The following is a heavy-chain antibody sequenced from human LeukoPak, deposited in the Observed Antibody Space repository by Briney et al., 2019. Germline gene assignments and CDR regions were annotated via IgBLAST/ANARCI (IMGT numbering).Heavy chain of an antibody. Sequence: GGSLRLSCAASGFTFSDYYMSWIRQAPGKGLEWVSYISSSGSTIYYADSVKGRFTISRDNAKNSLYLQMNSLRAEDTAVYYCARVSSSWSDYYYYYMDVWGKGTSVTISS. CDR2: ISSSGSTI. D-gene: IGHD6-13*01. J-gene: IGHJ6*03. V-gene: IGHV3-11*01. CDR3: ARVSSSWSDYYYYYMDV. CDR1: GFTFSDYY.